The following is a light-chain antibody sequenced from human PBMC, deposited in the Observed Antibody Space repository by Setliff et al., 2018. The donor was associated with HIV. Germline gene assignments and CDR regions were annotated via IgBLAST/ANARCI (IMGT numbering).Light chain of an antibody. J-gene: IGKJ1*01. CDR1: QTVISSN. V-gene: IGKV3-20*01. Sequence: ENVLTQSPGTLSLSPGERATLSCRASQTVISSNLAWYQQKPGQPPRLLIYGASSRATGIPDRFSGSGSGTDFTLTISRLEPEDVATYHCQNYKTALRTFGQGTKVDIK. CDR3: QNYKTALRT. CDR2: GAS.